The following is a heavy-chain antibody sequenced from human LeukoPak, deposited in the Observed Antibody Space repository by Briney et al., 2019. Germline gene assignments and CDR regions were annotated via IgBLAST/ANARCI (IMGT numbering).Heavy chain of an antibody. CDR1: GGSFSGYY. V-gene: IGHV4-34*01. J-gene: IGHJ4*02. CDR2: INHSGST. Sequence: PSETLSLTCAVYGGSFSGYYWSWIRQPPGKGLEWIGEINHSGSTNYNPSLKSRVTISVDTSKNQFSLKLSSVTAADTAVYYCARKGSSSPRFDYWGQGTLVTVSS. D-gene: IGHD6-6*01. CDR3: ARKGSSSPRFDY.